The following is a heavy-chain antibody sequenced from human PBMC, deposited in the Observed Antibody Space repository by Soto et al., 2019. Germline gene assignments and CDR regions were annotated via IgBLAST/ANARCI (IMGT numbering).Heavy chain of an antibody. CDR1: GFTFSTYS. V-gene: IGHV3-48*01. J-gene: IGHJ4*02. CDR2: ISSSSTI. D-gene: IGHD6-19*01. CDR3: ARERGSGWTFDY. Sequence: EVQLVESGGDLVQPGGSLRLSCAASGFTFSTYSMNWVRQAPGKGLEWVSSISSSSTIYYADSVKGRFTISRDNIQNSLYRQMHSRRAEDTAVYYCARERGSGWTFDYWGQGTLVTVSS.